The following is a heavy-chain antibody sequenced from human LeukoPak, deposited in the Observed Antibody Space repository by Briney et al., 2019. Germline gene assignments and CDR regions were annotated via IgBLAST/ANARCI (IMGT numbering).Heavy chain of an antibody. CDR2: IYHRGST. D-gene: IGHD5-18*01. V-gene: IGHV4-38-2*02. Sequence: SETLSLTCTVSGYSISSGYYWGWIRQPPGKGLEWIGSIYHRGSTYYNPSLKSRVTISVDTSKNQFSLKLSSVTAADTAVYYCARGRGAAMDPPFDYWGQGTLVTVSS. J-gene: IGHJ4*02. CDR1: GYSISSGYY. CDR3: ARGRGAAMDPPFDY.